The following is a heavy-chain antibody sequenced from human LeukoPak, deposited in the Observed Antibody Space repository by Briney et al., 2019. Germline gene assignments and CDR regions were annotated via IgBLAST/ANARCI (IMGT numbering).Heavy chain of an antibody. D-gene: IGHD2-15*01. CDR1: GFTFSSYS. CDR3: ARVARRYCSGGSCYSDY. CDR2: ISSSSSYI. J-gene: IGHJ4*02. Sequence: PGGSLRLSCAASGFTFSSYSMNWVRQAPGKGLEWVSSISSSSSYIYYADSVKGRFTISRDNAKNSLYLQMNSLRAEDTAVYYCARVARRYCSGGSCYSDYWSQGTLVTVSS. V-gene: IGHV3-21*01.